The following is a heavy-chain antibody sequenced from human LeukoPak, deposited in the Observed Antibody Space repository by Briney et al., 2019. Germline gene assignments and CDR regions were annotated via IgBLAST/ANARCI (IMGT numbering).Heavy chain of an antibody. J-gene: IGHJ4*02. Sequence: GASVKVSCKASGYTFTSYYMHWVRQAPGQGLEWMGLINPISGTTTYAQRFQGRVTMTWDTSTSTVYMELSSLRSEDTAVYYCVRYSGYDPFDYWSQGTLVTVYS. CDR3: VRYSGYDPFDY. CDR1: GYTFTSYY. D-gene: IGHD5-12*01. CDR2: INPISGTT. V-gene: IGHV1-46*03.